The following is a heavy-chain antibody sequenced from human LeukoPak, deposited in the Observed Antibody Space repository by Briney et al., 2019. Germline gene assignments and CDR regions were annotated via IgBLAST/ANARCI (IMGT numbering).Heavy chain of an antibody. CDR3: ARVSGGFWSGYYLFDY. CDR2: MNPNSGNT. J-gene: IGHJ4*02. V-gene: IGHV1-8*01. CDR1: GYTFTSYD. D-gene: IGHD3-3*01. Sequence: ASVTVSYKASGYTFTSYDINWVRQAPGQGLEWMGWMNPNSGNTGYAQKFQGRVTMTRNTSISTAYMELSSLRSEDTAVYYCARVSGGFWSGYYLFDYWGQGTLVTVSS.